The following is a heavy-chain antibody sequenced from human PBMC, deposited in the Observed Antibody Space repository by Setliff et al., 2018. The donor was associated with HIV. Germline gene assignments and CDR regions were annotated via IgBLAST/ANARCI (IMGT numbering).Heavy chain of an antibody. J-gene: IGHJ4*01. D-gene: IGHD2-15*01. CDR1: GFTFNTYA. CDR2: ISGSGGST. CDR3: AKDGISGGAYPPYYFDY. Sequence: GGSLRLSCAASGFTFNTYAMSWVRQAPGKGLEWVSVISGSGGSTFYADSVKGRFTISRDNSKNTLYLLMNGLRVEDTAVYYSAKDGISGGAYPPYYFDYRGHGTVVTVFS. V-gene: IGHV3-23*01.